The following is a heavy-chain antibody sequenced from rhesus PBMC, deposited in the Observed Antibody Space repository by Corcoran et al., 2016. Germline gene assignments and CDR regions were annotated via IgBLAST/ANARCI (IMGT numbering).Heavy chain of an antibody. V-gene: IGHV3-183*01. CDR1: GFTFGGYG. D-gene: IGHD5-42*01. J-gene: IGHJ4*01. CDR2: ISSASSYI. Sequence: EVQLVESGGGLVQPGGSLRLSCAASGFTFGGYGMDWVRRAPGKGLEWVSSISSASSYIYYADSVKGRFTISRDNAKNSLSLQMSSLRAEDTAVYYCTRARGINWGQGVLVTVSS. CDR3: TRARGIN.